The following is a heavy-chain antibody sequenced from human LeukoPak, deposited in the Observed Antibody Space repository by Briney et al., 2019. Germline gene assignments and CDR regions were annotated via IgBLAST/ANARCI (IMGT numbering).Heavy chain of an antibody. V-gene: IGHV4-59*01. J-gene: IGHJ4*02. CDR1: GGSISSYY. CDR3: ARMNYDFWSGYDY. D-gene: IGHD3-3*01. Sequence: PETLSLTCTVSGGSISSYYWSWIRQPPGKGLEWIGYIYYSGCTNYNPSLKSRVTISVDTSKNQFSLKLSSVTAADTAVYYCARMNYDFWSGYDYWGQGTLVTVSS. CDR2: IYYSGCT.